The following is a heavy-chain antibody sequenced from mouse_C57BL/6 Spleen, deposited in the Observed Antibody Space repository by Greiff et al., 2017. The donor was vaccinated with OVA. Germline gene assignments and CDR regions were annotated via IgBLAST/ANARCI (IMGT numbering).Heavy chain of an antibody. D-gene: IGHD2-3*01. Sequence: VQLQQPGTELVKPGASVKLSCKASGYTFTSYWMHWVKQRPGQGLEWIGNINPSNGGTNYNEKFKSKATLTVDKSSSTAYMQLSSLTSEDSAVYYCARNRIDGYYSHWYFDVWGTGTTVTVSS. V-gene: IGHV1-53*01. J-gene: IGHJ1*03. CDR1: GYTFTSYW. CDR3: ARNRIDGYYSHWYFDV. CDR2: INPSNGGT.